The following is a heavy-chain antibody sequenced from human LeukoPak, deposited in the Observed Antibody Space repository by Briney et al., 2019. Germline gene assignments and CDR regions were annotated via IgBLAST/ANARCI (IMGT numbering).Heavy chain of an antibody. Sequence: KPSETLSLTCAVYGGSFSGYYWSWIRQPPGKGLEWIGEINHSGSTNYNPSLKSRVTISVDTSKNQFSLKLSSVTAADTAVYYCARGRGMATIDYWGQGTLVTASS. V-gene: IGHV4-34*01. CDR2: INHSGST. CDR3: ARGRGMATIDY. CDR1: GGSFSGYY. J-gene: IGHJ4*02. D-gene: IGHD5-24*01.